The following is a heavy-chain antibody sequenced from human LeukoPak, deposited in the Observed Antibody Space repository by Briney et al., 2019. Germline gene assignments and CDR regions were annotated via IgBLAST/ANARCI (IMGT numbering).Heavy chain of an antibody. J-gene: IGHJ4*02. CDR1: GFTVSSNS. Sequence: PGGSLRLSCAASGFTVSSNSMTWVRQAPGKGLEWVSSVSRSSRFIFYADSVQGRFTISRDDAKDSLFLQMNSLRAEDTAVYYCARVSDAFDYFFDSWGQGTLVTVSS. CDR3: ARVSDAFDYFFDS. V-gene: IGHV3-21*01. CDR2: VSRSSRFI. D-gene: IGHD5-12*01.